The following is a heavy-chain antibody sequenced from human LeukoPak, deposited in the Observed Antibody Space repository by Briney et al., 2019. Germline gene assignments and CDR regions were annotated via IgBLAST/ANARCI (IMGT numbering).Heavy chain of an antibody. Sequence: PGGSLRLSCAASGFTFSTSAMNWVRQVPGKGLEWVSSIDYDSSHIYYAASVRGRFTISRDNAGDSVYLQMDSLRVEDTAVYYCTRDPLRYLRVGHYDYWGQGTLVAVSS. J-gene: IGHJ4*02. D-gene: IGHD3-9*01. CDR3: TRDPLRYLRVGHYDY. V-gene: IGHV3-21*01. CDR1: GFTFSTSA. CDR2: IDYDSSHI.